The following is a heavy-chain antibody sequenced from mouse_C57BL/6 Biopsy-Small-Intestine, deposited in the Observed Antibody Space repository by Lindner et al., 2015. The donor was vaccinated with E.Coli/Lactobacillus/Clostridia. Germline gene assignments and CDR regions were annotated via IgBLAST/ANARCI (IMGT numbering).Heavy chain of an antibody. CDR2: INPSSGYT. V-gene: IGHV1-7*01. D-gene: IGHD1-1*01. Sequence: VQLQESGAELAKPGASVKLSCKASGYTFTSYWMHWVKQRPGQGLEWIGYINPSSGYTKYNQKFKDKATLTADKSSSTAYMQLSSLTYEDSAVYYCATGSSYPYWYFDVWGTGTTVTVSS. CDR1: GYTFTSYW. CDR3: ATGSSYPYWYFDV. J-gene: IGHJ1*03.